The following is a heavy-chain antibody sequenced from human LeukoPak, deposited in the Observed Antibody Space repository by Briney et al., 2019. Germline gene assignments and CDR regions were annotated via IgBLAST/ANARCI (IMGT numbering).Heavy chain of an antibody. CDR3: ARGRLAVAGTLAY. J-gene: IGHJ4*02. D-gene: IGHD6-19*01. CDR2: MNPNRGDT. V-gene: IGHV1-8*01. Sequence: ASVKVSCKASGYTFTSYDITWVRQATGQGLEWMGWMNPNRGDTGYAQKFQGRVTMARNASISTAYMELSSLRSEDTAVYYCARGRLAVAGTLAYWGQGTLVIVSS. CDR1: GYTFTSYD.